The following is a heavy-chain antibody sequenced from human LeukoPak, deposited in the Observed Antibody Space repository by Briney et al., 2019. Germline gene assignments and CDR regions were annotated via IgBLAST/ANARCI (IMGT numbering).Heavy chain of an antibody. CDR2: IIPIFGTA. CDR3: ARDRTAVAGYWFDP. CDR1: GGTFSSYA. D-gene: IGHD6-19*01. Sequence: SVKVSCKASGGTFSSYAISWVRQAPGQGLEWMGRIIPIFGTANYAQKFQGRVTITTDESTSTAYMELSSLRSEDTAAYYCARDRTAVAGYWFDPWGQGTLVTVSS. J-gene: IGHJ5*02. V-gene: IGHV1-69*05.